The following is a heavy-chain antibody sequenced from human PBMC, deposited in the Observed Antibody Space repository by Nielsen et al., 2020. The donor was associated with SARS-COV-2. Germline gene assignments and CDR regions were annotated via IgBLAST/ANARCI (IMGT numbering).Heavy chain of an antibody. CDR2: ISYEGSKK. Sequence: GESLKISCAASGFTFNNYGFYWVRQAPGKGLEWVASISYEGSKKYYADSLAGRLTVSRDTAKNTVYLQMNSLRAEDTAVYYCARDHGGYPSYWGQGTLVTVSS. J-gene: IGHJ4*02. CDR3: ARDHGGYPSY. D-gene: IGHD4-23*01. V-gene: IGHV3-30*03. CDR1: GFTFNNYG.